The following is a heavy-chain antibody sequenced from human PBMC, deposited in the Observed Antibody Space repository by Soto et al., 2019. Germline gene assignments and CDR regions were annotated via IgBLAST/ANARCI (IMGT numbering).Heavy chain of an antibody. CDR1: GYTFTRYG. Sequence: QVQLVQSGAEVKKPGASVKVSCKASGYTFTRYGISWVRQAPGQGLEWMGWISAYNGNTNYAQKLQGRVTMTTDTSTSTAYMELRSLRSDDTAVYYCARSSSGWYFLYVDYYYYGMDVWGQGTTVTVSS. CDR3: ARSSSGWYFLYVDYYYYGMDV. D-gene: IGHD6-19*01. V-gene: IGHV1-18*01. J-gene: IGHJ6*02. CDR2: ISAYNGNT.